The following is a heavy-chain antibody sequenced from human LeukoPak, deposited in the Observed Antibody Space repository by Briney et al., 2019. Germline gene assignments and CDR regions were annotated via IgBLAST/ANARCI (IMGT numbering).Heavy chain of an antibody. CDR1: GYSISSGYY. D-gene: IGHD5-18*01. J-gene: IGHJ5*02. CDR3: ARRVQLWPYNWFDP. V-gene: IGHV4-38-2*01. Sequence: SETLSLTCPVSGYSISSGYYWGWIRQPPGKGLEWIGSIYHSGSTYYNPSPRSRVTISVDTSKNQFSLKLSSVTAADTAVYYCARRVQLWPYNWFDPWGQGTLVTVSS. CDR2: IYHSGST.